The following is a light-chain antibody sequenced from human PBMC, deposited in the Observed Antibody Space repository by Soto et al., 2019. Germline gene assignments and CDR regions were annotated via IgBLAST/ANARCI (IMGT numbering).Light chain of an antibody. V-gene: IGLV2-23*01. CDR3: CSYAGANTYV. CDR1: SNDVGGYNL. CDR2: EGS. Sequence: QSALTQPASVSGSPGQSITISCTGTSNDVGGYNLVSWYQHHPGKAPKLLIHEGSKRPSGISYRFSGYKSGNTASLTISGLQAEDEADYYCCSYAGANTYVFGTGTKLTVL. J-gene: IGLJ1*01.